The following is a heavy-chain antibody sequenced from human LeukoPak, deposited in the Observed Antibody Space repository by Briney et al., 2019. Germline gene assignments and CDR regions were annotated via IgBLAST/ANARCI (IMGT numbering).Heavy chain of an antibody. CDR2: VHHSGTT. D-gene: IGHD2-21*02. CDR3: ARTPPKGDIDY. V-gene: IGHV4-4*02. J-gene: IGHJ4*02. Sequence: SETLSLTCAVSGGSFSSTNWWSWVRQPPGEGLEWLGEVHHSGTTHYNPSLKSRVTMSVDKSKNQFSLILSSVTAADTAVYYCARTPPKGDIDYWGQGTLVTVSS. CDR1: GGSFSSTNW.